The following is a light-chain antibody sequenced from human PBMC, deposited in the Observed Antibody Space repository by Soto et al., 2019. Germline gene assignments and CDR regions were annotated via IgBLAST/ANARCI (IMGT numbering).Light chain of an antibody. Sequence: DIVLTQTPLSSPVTLGQPASISCRSSQSLLHSDGNTYLSWLQQRPGQPPRLLIYKTSNRFSGGPDRFSGSGAGTDFTLKISRVEAADVGVYYCMQATQYPPYTFGQGTKLEI. J-gene: IGKJ2*01. CDR2: KTS. CDR3: MQATQYPPYT. CDR1: QSLLHSDGNTY. V-gene: IGKV2-24*01.